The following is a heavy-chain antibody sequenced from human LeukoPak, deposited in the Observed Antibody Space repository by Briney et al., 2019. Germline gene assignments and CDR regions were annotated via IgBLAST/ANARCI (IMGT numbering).Heavy chain of an antibody. CDR2: ISYGGGA. J-gene: IGHJ4*02. D-gene: IGHD2-2*01. V-gene: IGHV4-39*02. Sequence: SETLSLTCTVSGDSISSSSHYWGWIRQPPGKGLEWIAIISYGGGAFYNPSLKSRVTISVDTSKNQFSLKLSSVTAADTAVYYCARDIVVVGFDYWGQGTLVTVSS. CDR1: GDSISSSSHY. CDR3: ARDIVVVGFDY.